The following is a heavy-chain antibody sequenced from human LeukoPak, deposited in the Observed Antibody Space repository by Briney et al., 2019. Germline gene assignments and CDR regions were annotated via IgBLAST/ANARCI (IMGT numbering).Heavy chain of an antibody. J-gene: IGHJ3*02. Sequence: GGSLRLSCAASGFTFSSYEMNWDRQAPGKGLEWVSYISSSGSTIYYADSVKGRFTISRDNAKNSLYLQMNSLRAEDTAVYYCARDRSYYYDSGAFDIWGQGTMVTVSS. CDR2: ISSSGSTI. D-gene: IGHD3-22*01. V-gene: IGHV3-48*03. CDR3: ARDRSYYYDSGAFDI. CDR1: GFTFSSYE.